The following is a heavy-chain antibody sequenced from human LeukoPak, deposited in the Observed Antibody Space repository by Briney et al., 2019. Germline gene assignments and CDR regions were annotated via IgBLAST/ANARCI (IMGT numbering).Heavy chain of an antibody. Sequence: GGSLRLSCEASGFTFSSYTMNWVRQAPGKGLEWVSSISYSSSYIYYADSVKGRFTISRDNAKISLYLQMNSLRAEDTAVYYCARDLHYSDSSAYHPVSYWGQGTLVTVSS. J-gene: IGHJ4*02. CDR3: ARDLHYSDSSAYHPVSY. CDR1: GFTFSSYT. D-gene: IGHD3-22*01. CDR2: ISYSSSYI. V-gene: IGHV3-21*01.